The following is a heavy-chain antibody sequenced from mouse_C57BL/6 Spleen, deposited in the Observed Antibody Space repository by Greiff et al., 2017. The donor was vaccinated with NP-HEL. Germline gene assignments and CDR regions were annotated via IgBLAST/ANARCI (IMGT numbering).Heavy chain of an antibody. V-gene: IGHV2-5*01. J-gene: IGHJ1*03. CDR2: IWRGGST. CDR3: AKKGYYYGSSTTGVGWYFDV. Sequence: QVQLQQSGPGLVQPSQSLSITCTVSGFSLTSYGVHWVRQSPGKGLEWLGVIWRGGSTDYNAAFMSRLSITKDNSKSQVFFKMNSLQADDTAIYYCAKKGYYYGSSTTGVGWYFDVWGTGTTVTVSS. D-gene: IGHD1-1*01. CDR1: GFSLTSYG.